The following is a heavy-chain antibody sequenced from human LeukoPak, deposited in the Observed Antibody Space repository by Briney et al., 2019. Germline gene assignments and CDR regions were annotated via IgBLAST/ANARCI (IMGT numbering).Heavy chain of an antibody. J-gene: IGHJ4*02. CDR2: ISSSSSYI. Sequence: GGSLRLSCAASGFTFSSYSMNWVRQAPGKGLEWVSSISSSSSYIYYADSVKGRFTISGDNAKNSLYLQMNSLRGEDTAVYYCARVTSSDFDYWGQGTLVTVSS. CDR1: GFTFSSYS. CDR3: ARVTSSDFDY. V-gene: IGHV3-21*01.